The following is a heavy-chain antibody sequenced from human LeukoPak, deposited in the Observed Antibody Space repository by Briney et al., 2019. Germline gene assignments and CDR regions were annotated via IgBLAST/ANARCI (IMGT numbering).Heavy chain of an antibody. D-gene: IGHD6-6*01. CDR2: IYYRGST. CDR3: ARGSIAARNDAFDI. J-gene: IGHJ3*02. CDR1: GGSISSYY. Sequence: SETLSLTCTVSGGSISSYYWNWIRKPPGKGLEWIGYIYYRGSTNYNPSLKSRVTISVDTSKNQFSLKLSFVTAADTAVYYCARGSIAARNDAFDIWGQGTMVTVSS. V-gene: IGHV4-59*01.